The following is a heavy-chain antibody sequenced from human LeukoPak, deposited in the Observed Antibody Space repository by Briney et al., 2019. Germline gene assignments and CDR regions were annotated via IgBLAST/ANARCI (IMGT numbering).Heavy chain of an antibody. CDR1: GFTFSHYG. Sequence: GGSLRLSCAASGFTFSHYGMQGGRQARGKGGEGGAFIPYNRINEYYPHSVKPRFTISRDTSTNTLYLQLNSLSADDTAVYYCAKELPIAARPSTSYFDYWGQRTLVTVSS. V-gene: IGHV3-30*02. D-gene: IGHD6-6*01. J-gene: IGHJ4*02. CDR2: IPYNRINE. CDR3: AKELPIAARPSTSYFDY.